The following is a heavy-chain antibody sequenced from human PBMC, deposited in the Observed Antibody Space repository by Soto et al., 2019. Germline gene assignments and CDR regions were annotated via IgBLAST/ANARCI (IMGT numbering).Heavy chain of an antibody. CDR1: GGSISSSNW. CDR3: AREGIAEEKGPTCFDS. V-gene: IGHV4-4*02. D-gene: IGHD6-13*01. Sequence: SETMSLTCAVSGGSISSSNWWSWVRQPPGKGLEWIGEIYHSGSTNYNPSLKSRVTISVDKSKNQFSLKLSSVTAADTAVYYCAREGIAEEKGPTCFDSWGRGTLVTVSS. J-gene: IGHJ5*01. CDR2: IYHSGST.